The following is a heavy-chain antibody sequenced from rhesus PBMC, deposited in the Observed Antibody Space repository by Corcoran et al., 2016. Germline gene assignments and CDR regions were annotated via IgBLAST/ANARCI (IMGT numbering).Heavy chain of an antibody. CDR3: ARVRWYPYQDYFDY. CDR1: GGSISSNY. CDR2: ISCSGGST. V-gene: IGHV4-173*01. J-gene: IGHJ4*01. Sequence: QVQLQESGPGLVKPSETLSLTCAVSGGSISSNYWSWIRQPPGKGLGWIGRISCSGGSTHYHPPLKSRVTISPHTSKIQFSLKLRSVTAADTAVYYCARVRWYPYQDYFDYWGQGVLVTVSS. D-gene: IGHD2-27*01.